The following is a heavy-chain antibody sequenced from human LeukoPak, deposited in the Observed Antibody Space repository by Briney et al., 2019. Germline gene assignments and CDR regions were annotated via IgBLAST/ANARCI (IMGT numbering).Heavy chain of an antibody. CDR1: GFTFSNYG. Sequence: PGGSRRLSCAAAGFTFSNYGMHWVRQAQGKGLEWEAVISNDGSNRYYADSVKSPFTISRDNSKNTLYLQMNSLRPEDTAVYYCAKGFGYGDYGLDYWGQGTLVTVSS. CDR3: AKGFGYGDYGLDY. J-gene: IGHJ4*02. D-gene: IGHD4-17*01. V-gene: IGHV3-30*18. CDR2: ISNDGSNR.